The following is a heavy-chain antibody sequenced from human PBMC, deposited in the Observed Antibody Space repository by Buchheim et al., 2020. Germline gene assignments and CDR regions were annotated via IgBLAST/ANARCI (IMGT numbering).Heavy chain of an antibody. CDR3: ARDFLMYYDILTGYYGGPLGY. D-gene: IGHD3-9*01. CDR2: ISYDGSNK. J-gene: IGHJ4*02. CDR1: GFTFSSYA. V-gene: IGHV3-30-3*01. Sequence: QVQLVESGGGVVQPGRSLRLSCAASGFTFSSYAMHWVRQAPGKGLEWVAVISYDGSNKYYADSVKGRFTISRDNSKNTLYLQMNSLRAEDTAVYYCARDFLMYYDILTGYYGGPLGYWGQGTL.